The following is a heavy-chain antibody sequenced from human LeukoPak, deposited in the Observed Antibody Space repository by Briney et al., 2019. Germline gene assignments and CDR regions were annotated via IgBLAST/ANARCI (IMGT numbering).Heavy chain of an antibody. D-gene: IGHD4-23*01. CDR3: ARDSGNYYFDY. J-gene: IGHJ4*02. CDR2: IYSGGST. CDR1: GFTVSSNY. V-gene: IGHV3-66*01. Sequence: GGSLRLSCAASGFTVSSNYMSWVRQAPGKGLEWVSVIYSGGSTYYADSVKGRFTISRDNSKNTLYLQMNSLRAEDTAVYYCARDSGNYYFDYWGQGTLVTVSS.